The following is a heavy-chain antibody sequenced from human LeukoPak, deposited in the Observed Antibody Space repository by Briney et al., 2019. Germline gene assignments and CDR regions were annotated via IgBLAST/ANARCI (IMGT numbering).Heavy chain of an antibody. Sequence: PSETLSLTCTVSGGSIRSYYWGWIRQPPGKGLEWIGYIYYSGSTNYNPSLKSRVTISVDTSKNQFSLKLSPVTAADTAVYYCAEGELTFDYWGQGTLVTVSS. CDR3: AEGELTFDY. J-gene: IGHJ4*02. D-gene: IGHD1-26*01. V-gene: IGHV4-59*01. CDR2: IYYSGST. CDR1: GGSIRSYY.